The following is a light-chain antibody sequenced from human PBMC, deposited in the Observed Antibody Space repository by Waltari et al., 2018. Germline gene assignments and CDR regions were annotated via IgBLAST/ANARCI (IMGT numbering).Light chain of an antibody. CDR1: SSDLGGYSF. J-gene: IGLJ1*01. V-gene: IGLV2-14*03. CDR3: SSYTSIIPPFL. Sequence: QSALTQPASVSGSPGQSITISCTRSSSDLGGYSFVSWYQHHPGKSPKLMLYDVSHRPSGVSNRFSGSKSGNTASLTISGLQPEDEADYYCSSYTSIIPPFLFGTGTKVTVL. CDR2: DVS.